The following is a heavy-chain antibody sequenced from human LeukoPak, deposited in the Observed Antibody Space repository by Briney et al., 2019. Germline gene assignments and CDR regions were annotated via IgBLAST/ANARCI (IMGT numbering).Heavy chain of an antibody. CDR2: INPNSGGT. CDR1: GYTFTGYY. CDR3: ARAGPLAAAGYDADFDY. D-gene: IGHD6-13*01. Sequence: ASVKVSCKASGYTFTGYYMHWVRQAPGQGLEWMGWINPNSGGTNYAQKFQGRVTMTRDTSIGTAYMELSRLRSDDTAVYYCARAGPLAAAGYDADFDYWGQGTLVTVSS. V-gene: IGHV1-2*02. J-gene: IGHJ4*02.